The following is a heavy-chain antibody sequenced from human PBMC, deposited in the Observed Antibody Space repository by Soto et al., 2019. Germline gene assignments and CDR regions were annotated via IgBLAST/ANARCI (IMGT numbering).Heavy chain of an antibody. Sequence: SGTLPLTGTGSGGSIGSYYWSWIRQPPGKRLEWIGYIYYSGSTNYNPSLKSRVTISVDTSKNQFSLKLSSVTAADTAVYYCARRKKGSGWTEFDYWGQGTLVTVFS. D-gene: IGHD6-19*01. J-gene: IGHJ4*02. CDR1: GGSIGSYY. CDR2: IYYSGST. V-gene: IGHV4-59*08. CDR3: ARRKKGSGWTEFDY.